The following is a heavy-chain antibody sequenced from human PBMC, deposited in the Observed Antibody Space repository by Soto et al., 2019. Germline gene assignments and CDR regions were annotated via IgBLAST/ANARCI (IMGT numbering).Heavy chain of an antibody. J-gene: IGHJ3*02. D-gene: IGHD6-19*01. CDR2: INPNGRST. Sequence: QVQLVQSGAEVKKPGASVKVSCKASGYTFINYYMHWVRQAPGQGLEWMGIINPNGRSTTYAQKVQGRVALTRDTSTNTVKMELSSLRSEDTAVYYCARVKWLVRRKDPFDIWGQGTMVTVSS. CDR3: ARVKWLVRRKDPFDI. V-gene: IGHV1-46*01. CDR1: GYTFINYY.